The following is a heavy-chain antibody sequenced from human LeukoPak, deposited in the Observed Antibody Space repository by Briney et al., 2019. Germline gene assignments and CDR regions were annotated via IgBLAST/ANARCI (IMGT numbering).Heavy chain of an antibody. J-gene: IGHJ4*02. Sequence: SETLSLTCSVSGASISSYYWSWIRQSAGKGLEWIGRIYSSGNINYNPSLKSRVTMSVDTSRNQLSLELSSVTAADTAMYYCARDYDKAFDSWGQGTLVTVSS. CDR1: GASISSYY. V-gene: IGHV4-4*07. CDR3: ARDYDKAFDS. CDR2: IYSSGNI. D-gene: IGHD3-9*01.